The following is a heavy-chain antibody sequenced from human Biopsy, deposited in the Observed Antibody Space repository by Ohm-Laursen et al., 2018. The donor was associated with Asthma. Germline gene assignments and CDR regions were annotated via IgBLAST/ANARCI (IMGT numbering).Heavy chain of an antibody. CDR2: ISYDGNHK. V-gene: IGHV3-30*18. J-gene: IGHJ4*02. CDR3: AKRRGYSGHDNDY. CDR1: GFMFRRFV. D-gene: IGHD5-12*01. Sequence: SSLRLSCTASGFMFRRFVMYWVRQAPGKGLEWVAVISYDGNHKFYEDSVKGRFTISRDNSKNTLYLQMNRLRTEDTAVYYCAKRRGYSGHDNDYWGQGTLVIVSS.